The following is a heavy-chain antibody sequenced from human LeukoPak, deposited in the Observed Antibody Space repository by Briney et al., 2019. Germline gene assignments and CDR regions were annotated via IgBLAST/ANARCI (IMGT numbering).Heavy chain of an antibody. Sequence: GASVTVSCKASGGTFSSYAISWVRQAPGQGLEWMGGIIPIFGTANYAQKFQGRVTMTRNTSISTAYMELSSLRSDDTAVYYCARVKDHGSGSRAFDIWGQGTMVTVSS. CDR1: GGTFSSYA. D-gene: IGHD3-10*01. V-gene: IGHV1-69*05. J-gene: IGHJ3*02. CDR3: ARVKDHGSGSRAFDI. CDR2: IIPIFGTA.